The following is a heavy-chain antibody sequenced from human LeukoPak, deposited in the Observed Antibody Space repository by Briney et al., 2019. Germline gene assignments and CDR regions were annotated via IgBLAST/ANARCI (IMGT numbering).Heavy chain of an antibody. CDR1: GFSFSTYG. CDR3: AKNGGTVTTRSKNDY. Sequence: AGGSLRLSCAASGFSFSTYGMHWVRQAPGKGLEWVSAISGSGGSTYYADSVKGRFTISRDNSKNTLYLQMNSLRAEDTAVYYCAKNGGTVTTRSKNDYWGQGTLVTVSS. J-gene: IGHJ4*02. D-gene: IGHD4-17*01. V-gene: IGHV3-23*01. CDR2: ISGSGGST.